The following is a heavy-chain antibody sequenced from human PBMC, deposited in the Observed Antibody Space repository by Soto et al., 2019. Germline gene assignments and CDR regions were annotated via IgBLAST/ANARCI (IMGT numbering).Heavy chain of an antibody. J-gene: IGHJ3*02. D-gene: IGHD6-19*01. Sequence: PGESLKISCKGSGYNFISYWIGWVRQMPGKGLEWMGIIYPGDSDARCSPSFAGQVTISVDKSITTAYLHWSSLEASDSAVYYCARQGDMAATPADAFDIWGQGTLVTVSS. V-gene: IGHV5-51*01. CDR3: ARQGDMAATPADAFDI. CDR2: IYPGDSDA. CDR1: GYNFISYW.